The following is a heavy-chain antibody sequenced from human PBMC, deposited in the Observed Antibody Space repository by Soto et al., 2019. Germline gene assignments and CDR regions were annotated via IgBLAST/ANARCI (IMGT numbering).Heavy chain of an antibody. Sequence: QVQLVQSGAEVKKPGSSVKVSCKASGGTFSSYAISWVRQAPGQGLEWMGGIIPIFGTANYAQKFQGRVTITADESTSTAYMELSSLRSEDTAVYYCATSALRYYDSSASSRNWFDPWGQGTLVTVSS. CDR1: GGTFSSYA. D-gene: IGHD3-22*01. J-gene: IGHJ5*02. V-gene: IGHV1-69*01. CDR3: ATSALRYYDSSASSRNWFDP. CDR2: IIPIFGTA.